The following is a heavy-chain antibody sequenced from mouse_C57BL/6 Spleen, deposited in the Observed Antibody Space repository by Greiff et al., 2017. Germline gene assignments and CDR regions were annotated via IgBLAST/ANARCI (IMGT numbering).Heavy chain of an antibody. Sequence: QVQLQQSGAELVKPGASVKLSCKASGYTFTEYTIHWVKQRSGQGLEWIGWFYPGSGSIKYNEKFKDKATLTADKSSSTVYMELSRWTSEDSAVYFCARHGDPATAQATWAWFAYWGQGTLVTVSA. V-gene: IGHV1-62-2*01. CDR3: ARHGDPATAQATWAWFAY. CDR2: FYPGSGSI. CDR1: GYTFTEYT. J-gene: IGHJ3*01. D-gene: IGHD3-2*02.